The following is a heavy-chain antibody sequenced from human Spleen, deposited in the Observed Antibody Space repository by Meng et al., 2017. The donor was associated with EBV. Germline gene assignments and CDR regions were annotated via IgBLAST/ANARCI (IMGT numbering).Heavy chain of an antibody. CDR2: MHHSGST. CDR1: GVSISSGGYS. V-gene: IGHV4-30-2*01. CDR3: AGGPTAMVTYFDY. D-gene: IGHD5-18*01. J-gene: IGHJ4*02. Sequence: QLQRQESGSGLVKPSQNLPLTCAVSGVSISSGGYSWSWIRQPPGKGLEWIGYMHHSGSTYNNPSLKSRVTISVDRSKNQFSLKLSSVTAAGTAVYYCAGGPTAMVTYFDYWGQGTLVTVSS.